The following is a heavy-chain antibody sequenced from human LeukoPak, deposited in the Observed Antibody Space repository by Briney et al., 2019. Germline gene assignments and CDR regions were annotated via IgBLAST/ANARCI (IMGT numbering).Heavy chain of an antibody. CDR3: AKATQYSSSWLSSARVFDY. D-gene: IGHD6-13*01. CDR1: GFTFSSYS. Sequence: GGSLRLSCAASGFTFSSYSINWVRQAPGKGLEWVSCVSSTSSFIYYADSVKGRFTISRDNAKNSLYLQMNSLRAEDTAVYYCAKATQYSSSWLSSARVFDYWGQGTLVTVSS. CDR2: VSSTSSFI. V-gene: IGHV3-21*04. J-gene: IGHJ4*02.